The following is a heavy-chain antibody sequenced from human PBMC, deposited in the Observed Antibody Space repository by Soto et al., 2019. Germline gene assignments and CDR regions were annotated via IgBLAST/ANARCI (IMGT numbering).Heavy chain of an antibody. J-gene: IGHJ4*02. Sequence: PXGTLSLTCAVYGGSFSGYSWSWVRQPPGKGLEWIGEINHSGSTNYNPSLKSRVAISVDTSKNQFSLKLSSVTAADTAVYYCARGKTYCSGGSCYEQFDYWGQGSLVTVSS. V-gene: IGHV4-34*01. CDR3: ARGKTYCSGGSCYEQFDY. D-gene: IGHD2-15*01. CDR2: INHSGST. CDR1: GGSFSGYS.